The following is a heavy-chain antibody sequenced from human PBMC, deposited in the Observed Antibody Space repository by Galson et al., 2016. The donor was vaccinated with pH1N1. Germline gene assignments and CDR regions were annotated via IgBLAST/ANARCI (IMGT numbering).Heavy chain of an antibody. CDR3: ARVDYGRFDP. J-gene: IGHJ5*02. Sequence: TLSLTCRVSGGSIGSHYWTWVRQPPGRGLEWIGYIFYTGSTNYNPSLKSRVTISLDTSNNQFSLQLNPVTAADTAVYYCARVDYGRFDPWGQGTLVTVSS. CDR2: IFYTGST. D-gene: IGHD4/OR15-4a*01. V-gene: IGHV4-59*11. CDR1: GGSIGSHY.